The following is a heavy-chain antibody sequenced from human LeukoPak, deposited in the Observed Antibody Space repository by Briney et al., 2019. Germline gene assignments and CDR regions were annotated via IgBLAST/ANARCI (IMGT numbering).Heavy chain of an antibody. J-gene: IGHJ4*02. Sequence: SETLSLTCTVSGGSISTSNYCWGWIRQPPGKGLEWIGNIFYSGSTYYSPSLKSRVTISLDTSKNQFSLRLTSVTAADTAVYFCATLVSTRYYFDYWGQGTLVTVSS. CDR2: IFYSGST. CDR1: GGSISTSNYC. V-gene: IGHV4-39*07. CDR3: ATLVSTRYYFDY. D-gene: IGHD5/OR15-5a*01.